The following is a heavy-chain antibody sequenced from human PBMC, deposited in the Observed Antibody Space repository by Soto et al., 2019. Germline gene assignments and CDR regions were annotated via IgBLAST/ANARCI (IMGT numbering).Heavy chain of an antibody. J-gene: IGHJ4*02. Sequence: GGSLRLSCAASGFTFSSYGMHWVRQAPGKGLEWVAVIWYDGSNKYYADSVKGRFTISRDNSKNTLYLQMNSLRAEDTAVYYCARDPNDKVGALYYFDYWGQGTLVTVSS. CDR2: IWYDGSNK. D-gene: IGHD1-26*01. V-gene: IGHV3-33*01. CDR3: ARDPNDKVGALYYFDY. CDR1: GFTFSSYG.